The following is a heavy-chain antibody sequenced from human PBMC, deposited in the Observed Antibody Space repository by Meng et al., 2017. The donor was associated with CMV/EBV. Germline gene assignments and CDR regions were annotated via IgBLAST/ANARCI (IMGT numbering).Heavy chain of an antibody. CDR1: GFTFSTYT. Sequence: GESLKISCAASGFTFSTYTMTWVRQAPGKGLEWVSSISRTSSYIYHSDLVKGRFTISRDNAENSLYLQMNSLRGEDTAVYFCARVGDSGGPLGYWGQGTLVTVSS. CDR2: ISRTSSYI. V-gene: IGHV3-21*01. J-gene: IGHJ4*02. CDR3: ARVGDSGGPLGY. D-gene: IGHD3-16*01.